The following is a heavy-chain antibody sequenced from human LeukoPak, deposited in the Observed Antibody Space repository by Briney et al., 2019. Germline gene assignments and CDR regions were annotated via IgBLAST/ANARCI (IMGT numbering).Heavy chain of an antibody. CDR2: ISSSSSYI. CDR1: GFTFSSYS. Sequence: PGGSLRLSCAASGFTFSSYSMNWARQAPGKGLEWVSSISSSSSYIYYADSVKGRFTISRDNAKNSLYLQMNSLRAEDTAVYYCARDVASSSWYSDWGQGTLVTVSS. V-gene: IGHV3-21*01. J-gene: IGHJ4*02. CDR3: ARDVASSSWYSD. D-gene: IGHD6-13*01.